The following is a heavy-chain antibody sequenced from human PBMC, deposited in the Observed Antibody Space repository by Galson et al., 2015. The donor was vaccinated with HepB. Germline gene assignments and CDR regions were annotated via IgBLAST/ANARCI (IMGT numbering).Heavy chain of an antibody. Sequence: SLRLSCAASGFTFSSYSMNWVRQAPGKGLEWVSSISSSSYIYYADSVKGRFTISRDNAKNSLYLQMNSLRAEDTAVYYCAQRQHYYGSGTDYYYGMDVWGQGTTVTVSS. D-gene: IGHD3-10*01. CDR3: AQRQHYYGSGTDYYYGMDV. J-gene: IGHJ6*02. CDR2: ISSSSYI. V-gene: IGHV3-21*01. CDR1: GFTFSSYS.